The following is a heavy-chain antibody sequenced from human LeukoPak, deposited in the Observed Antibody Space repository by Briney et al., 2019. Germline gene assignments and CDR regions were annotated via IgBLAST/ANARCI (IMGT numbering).Heavy chain of an antibody. CDR2: IANEATNYAT. D-gene: IGHD3-10*01. Sequence: PGRSLKLSCAASGLSFTDSGFHWVRHASGKGLEWVARIANEATNYATAYAASVKGRFTIYRDNSKNTAYLQMNSLKTEDTAVYYCVRHRTAGIGENWFDPWGQGTLVTVSS. CDR3: VRHRTAGIGENWFDP. V-gene: IGHV3-73*01. CDR1: GLSFTDSG. J-gene: IGHJ5*02.